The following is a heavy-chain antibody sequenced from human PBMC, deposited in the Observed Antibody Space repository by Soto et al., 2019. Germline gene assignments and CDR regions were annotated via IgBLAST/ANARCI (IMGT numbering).Heavy chain of an antibody. Sequence: PSETLSLTRTVSGGSISSSSYSWRWIRQPPGKGLEWIGSIYHSGSTYYNPSLKSRVTISVDTSKNQFSLKLSSVTAADTAVYYCASGTTLPNYDFWSGYNYYYYGMDVWGQGTTVT. CDR1: GGSISSSSYS. CDR2: IYHSGST. CDR3: ASGTTLPNYDFWSGYNYYYYGMDV. J-gene: IGHJ6*02. D-gene: IGHD3-3*01. V-gene: IGHV4-39*01.